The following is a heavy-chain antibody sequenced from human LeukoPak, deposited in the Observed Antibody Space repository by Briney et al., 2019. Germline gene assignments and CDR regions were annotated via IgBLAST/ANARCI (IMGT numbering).Heavy chain of an antibody. Sequence: PGGSLRLSCAASGFTFSSYGMSWVRQAPGKGLEWVANIKQDGSEKYYVDSVKGRFTISRDNAKNSLYLQMNSLRAEDTAVYYCAGSTPNDAFDIWGQGTMVTVSS. J-gene: IGHJ3*02. CDR1: GFTFSSYG. V-gene: IGHV3-7*01. CDR2: IKQDGSEK. CDR3: AGSTPNDAFDI.